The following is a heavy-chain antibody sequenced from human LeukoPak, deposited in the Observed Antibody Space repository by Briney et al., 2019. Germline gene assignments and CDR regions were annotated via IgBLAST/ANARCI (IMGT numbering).Heavy chain of an antibody. CDR2: INPNSGDT. D-gene: IGHD5-12*01. CDR1: GYTFTGYY. J-gene: IGHJ4*02. CDR3: ARATPDVDIDY. V-gene: IGHV1-2*02. Sequence: ASVKVSCKASGYTFTGYYMHWVRQAPGQGLEWMGWINPNSGDTNYAQKFQGRVTMARDTSISTAYMELSRLRSDDTAVYYCARATPDVDIDYWGQGTLVTVSS.